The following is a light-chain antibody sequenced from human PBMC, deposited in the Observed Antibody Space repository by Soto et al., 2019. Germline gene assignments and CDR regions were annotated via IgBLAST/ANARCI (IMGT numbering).Light chain of an antibody. Sequence: THPAAGSGGPGQGCPFPSPRNNSYVGGYNYVSWYQQHPGNAPKLMIYDVSNRPSGVSNRFSGSKSGNTASLTISGLQAEDEADYYCSSYTSSSTLYVFGTGTKVTVL. CDR3: SSYTSSSTLYV. CDR1: NSYVGGYNY. J-gene: IGLJ1*01. V-gene: IGLV2-14*01. CDR2: DVS.